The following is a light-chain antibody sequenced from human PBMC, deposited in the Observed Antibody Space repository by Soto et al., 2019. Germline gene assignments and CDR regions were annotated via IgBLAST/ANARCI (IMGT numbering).Light chain of an antibody. J-gene: IGLJ1*01. CDR2: GNS. Sequence: QLVLTQPPSVSGAPGQRVTISCSGSSSNIGAGYDVNWYRQLPGTAPKLLIYGNSDRPSGVPDRFSGSKSGTSASLAITGLQAEDEAGYFCQSYDRSLRTYGFGTATQLTVL. V-gene: IGLV1-40*01. CDR1: SSNIGAGYD. CDR3: QSYDRSLRTYG.